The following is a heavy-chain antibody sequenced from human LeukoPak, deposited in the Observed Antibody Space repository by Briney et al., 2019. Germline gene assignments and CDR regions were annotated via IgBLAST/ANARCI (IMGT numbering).Heavy chain of an antibody. V-gene: IGHV3-9*01. CDR2: ISWNSGSI. Sequence: GGSLRLSCAASGFTFDDYAMHWVRQAPGKGLEWVSGISWNSGSIGYADSVKGRFTISRDNAKNSLYLQMNSLRAEDTALYYCATPQSGWFAGNFQHWGQGTLVTVSS. CDR1: GFTFDDYA. CDR3: ATPQSGWFAGNFQH. D-gene: IGHD6-19*01. J-gene: IGHJ1*01.